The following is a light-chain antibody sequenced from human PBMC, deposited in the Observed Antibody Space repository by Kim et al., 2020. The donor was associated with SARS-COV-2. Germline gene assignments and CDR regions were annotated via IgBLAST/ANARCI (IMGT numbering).Light chain of an antibody. Sequence: PGERVTLSCRASQSVSSSYLTWYQQKPGQAPRLLIYGASTRATGIPARFSGSGSGTDFILTISSLQPEDVAVYYCQQDYNLLTLGGGTKVDI. CDR2: GAS. CDR1: QSVSSSY. CDR3: QQDYNLLT. J-gene: IGKJ4*01. V-gene: IGKV3D-7*01.